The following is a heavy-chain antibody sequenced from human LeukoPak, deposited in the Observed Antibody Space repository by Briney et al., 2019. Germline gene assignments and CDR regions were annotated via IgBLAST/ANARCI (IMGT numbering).Heavy chain of an antibody. CDR2: LSGTSDST. D-gene: IGHD3/OR15-3a*01. CDR3: AKVATWTYFDY. J-gene: IGHJ4*02. CDR1: GFTFSNYG. V-gene: IGHV3-23*01. Sequence: GGSLRLSCAASGFTFSNYGMSWVRQAPGKGLEWVSALSGTSDSTYYADSVKGRFSISRDNSKNTLYLQISSLRVEDTAVYYCAKVATWTYFDYWGQGILVTVSS.